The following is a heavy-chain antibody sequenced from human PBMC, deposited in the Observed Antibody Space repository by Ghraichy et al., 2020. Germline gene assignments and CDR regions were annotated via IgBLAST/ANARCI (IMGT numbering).Heavy chain of an antibody. V-gene: IGHV4-39*01. J-gene: IGHJ4*02. CDR1: GGSISSSSYY. Sequence: ESLNISCNVSGGSISSSSYYWGWIRQPPGKGLEWIGSIYYSGTTFYNPSLKSRVTISVDTSENKFSLKLSSVTAADTAVYYCARLALEKARIILFDYWGQGTLVTVSS. CDR3: ARLALEKARIILFDY. D-gene: IGHD5-24*01. CDR2: IYYSGTT.